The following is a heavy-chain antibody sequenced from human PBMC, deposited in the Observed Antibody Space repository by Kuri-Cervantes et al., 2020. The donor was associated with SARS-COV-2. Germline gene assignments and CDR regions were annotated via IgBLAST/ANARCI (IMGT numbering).Heavy chain of an antibody. J-gene: IGHJ3*02. Sequence: RGSLTLSCAASGFTFSSYSMNWVRQAPGKGLEWVSFISSSSNYIYYADSLKGRFTISRDNAKNSLCLQMNSPRAEDTAVYYCARGFSGYSYGDAFNIWGQGTMVTVSS. V-gene: IGHV3-21*01. CDR1: GFTFSSYS. CDR2: ISSSSNYI. D-gene: IGHD5-18*01. CDR3: ARGFSGYSYGDAFNI.